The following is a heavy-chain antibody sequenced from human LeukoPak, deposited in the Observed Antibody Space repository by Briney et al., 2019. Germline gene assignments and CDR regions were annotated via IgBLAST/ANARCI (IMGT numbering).Heavy chain of an antibody. CDR3: ASVRTGTMDY. V-gene: IGHV1-69*13. CDR1: GGTFSSYA. J-gene: IGHJ4*02. CDR2: IIPIFGTA. Sequence: SVRVSCKASGGTFSSYAISWVRQAPGQGLEWMGGIIPIFGTANYAQKFQGRVAITADESTSTAYMELSSLRSEDTAVYYCASVRTGTMDYWGQGTLVTVSS. D-gene: IGHD1/OR15-1a*01.